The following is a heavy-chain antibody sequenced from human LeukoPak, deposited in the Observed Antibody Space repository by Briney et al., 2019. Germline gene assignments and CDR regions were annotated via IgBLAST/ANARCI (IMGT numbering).Heavy chain of an antibody. Sequence: ASVKVSCKASGYTFTSYGISWVRQAPGQGLEWMGWISAYNGNTNYAQKLQGRVTMTTDTSTSTAYMELRSLRSDDTAVCYCARDGARYSSSFYWFDPWGQGTLVTVSS. CDR1: GYTFTSYG. CDR3: ARDGARYSSSFYWFDP. D-gene: IGHD6-13*01. CDR2: ISAYNGNT. J-gene: IGHJ5*02. V-gene: IGHV1-18*01.